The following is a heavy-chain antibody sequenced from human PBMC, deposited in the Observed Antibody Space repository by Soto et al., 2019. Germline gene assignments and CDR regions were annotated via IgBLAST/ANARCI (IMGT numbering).Heavy chain of an antibody. CDR1: VVFLSESY. J-gene: IGHJ5*02. V-gene: IGHV4-34*01. CDR3: VRIRYQLPSSVIWRDP. CDR2: INHVGGT. D-gene: IGHD1-1*01. Sequence: PSETLSLTCAFYVVFLSESYWTWIRHPPGKGLEWIGEINHVGGTNYNPSLKSRVTMSVDTSQNQFSLRLISVTAADTAMYFCVRIRYQLPSSVIWRDPWGQVTTVPVXS.